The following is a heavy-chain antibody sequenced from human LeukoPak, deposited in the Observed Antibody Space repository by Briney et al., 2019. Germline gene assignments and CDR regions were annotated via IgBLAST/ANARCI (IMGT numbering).Heavy chain of an antibody. J-gene: IGHJ3*02. CDR1: GFTFSSYS. V-gene: IGHV3-21*01. CDR2: ISSSSNYI. CDR3: ARDGSGSSSSDAFDI. Sequence: GGSLRLSCGASGFTFSSYSMNWVRQAPGKGLEWVSSISSSSNYIYYADSVKGRFTISRDNAKNSLYLQMNSLRAEDTAVYYCARDGSGSSSSDAFDIWGQGTMVTVSS. D-gene: IGHD6-6*01.